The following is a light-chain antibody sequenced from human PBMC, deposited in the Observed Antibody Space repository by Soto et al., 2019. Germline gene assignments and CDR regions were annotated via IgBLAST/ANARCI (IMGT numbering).Light chain of an antibody. CDR3: SSYTTTSTFWV. CDR2: EVS. V-gene: IGLV2-14*01. J-gene: IGLJ3*02. CDR1: SSDIGAYNY. Sequence: QSVLTQPASVSGSPGQSITISCTGTSSDIGAYNYVSWYQQHPGKAPKLIISEVSDRPSGVSDRFSGSKSGNTASLTVSGLQAEDEADYFCSSYTTTSTFWVFGGGTKVTVL.